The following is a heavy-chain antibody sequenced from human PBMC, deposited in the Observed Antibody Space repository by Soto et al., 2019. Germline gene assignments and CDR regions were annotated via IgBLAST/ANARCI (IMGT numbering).Heavy chain of an antibody. Sequence: QVQLQESGSGLVKPSQSLSLTCTVSGVSLNTAATWWSWIRQSPGKGLEFIGYYHSGGSTYCDASFSSRVIISADTSKSQFSQKLSSETDAYTAVYFYVRSRQIESGNDYGLDVWGQGTTVTVSS. V-gene: IGHV4-30-4*01. CDR1: GVSLNTAATW. CDR3: VRSRQIESGNDYGLDV. D-gene: IGHD2-15*01. J-gene: IGHJ6*02. CDR2: YHSGGST.